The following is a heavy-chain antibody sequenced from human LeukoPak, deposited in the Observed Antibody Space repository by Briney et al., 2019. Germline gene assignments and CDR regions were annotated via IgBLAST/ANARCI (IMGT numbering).Heavy chain of an antibody. CDR2: ISSGGDSS. CDR1: GFTFTNYA. V-gene: IGHV3-23*01. J-gene: IGHJ4*02. D-gene: IGHD3-16*01. CDR3: AKASLGYYYFDY. Sequence: PGGSLRLSCAASGFTFTNYAMNWVRQAPGKGLEWVSGISSGGDSSYYADSVKGRFTISRDNSKNTLCLQMNSLTAEDTAVYYCAKASLGYYYFDYWGQGTLVTVSS.